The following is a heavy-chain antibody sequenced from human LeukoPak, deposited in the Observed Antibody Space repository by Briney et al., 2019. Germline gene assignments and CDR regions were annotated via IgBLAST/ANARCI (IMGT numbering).Heavy chain of an antibody. CDR2: IYYSGST. J-gene: IGHJ4*02. V-gene: IGHV4-39*07. CDR3: ARHRGPHVGRME. Sequence: SETLSLTCTVSGGSISSYYWSWIRQPPGKGLEWIGSIYYSGSTYYSPSLMSRVTISVDTSKNQFSLKLSSVTAADTAVYYCARHRGPHVGRMEWGQGTQVTVSS. CDR1: GGSISSYY. D-gene: IGHD3-3*01.